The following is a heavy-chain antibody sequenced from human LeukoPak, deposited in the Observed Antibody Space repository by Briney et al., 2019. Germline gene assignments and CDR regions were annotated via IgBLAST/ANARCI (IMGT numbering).Heavy chain of an antibody. J-gene: IGHJ4*02. CDR3: ARDRGADRFDY. V-gene: IGHV3-7*03. CDR1: GFTFSVYW. CDR2: IRQDGGEK. D-gene: IGHD3-10*01. Sequence: PGGSLSLSCVASGFTFSVYWMSWVRQAPGKGLEWVANIRQDGGEKWYMDSVKGRFTISRDNANNSLYLKLDNLRAEDSGIYYCARDRGADRFDYWGQGTQVTVSS.